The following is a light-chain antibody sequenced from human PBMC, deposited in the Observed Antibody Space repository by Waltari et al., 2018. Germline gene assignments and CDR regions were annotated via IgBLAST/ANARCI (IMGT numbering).Light chain of an antibody. CDR3: QAWDSGVAGV. CDR2: EDV. Sequence: SYDLIQSPSVSVSPGQTATLPCSGDYLEKQYVCWYQQKPGQSPVLVIYEDVRRPSEIPQRFSGSNSGNTATLTISGTQPMDEADYYCQAWDSGVAGVFGTGTKVTVL. V-gene: IGLV3-1*01. J-gene: IGLJ1*01. CDR1: YLEKQY.